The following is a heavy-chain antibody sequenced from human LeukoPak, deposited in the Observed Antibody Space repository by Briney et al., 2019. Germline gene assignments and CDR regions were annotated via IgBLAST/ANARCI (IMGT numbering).Heavy chain of an antibody. J-gene: IGHJ5*02. CDR3: ARGPVAAAGTFDP. CDR1: GGSFSGYY. V-gene: IGHV4-34*01. D-gene: IGHD6-13*01. CDR2: INHSGST. Sequence: SETLSLTCAVYGGSFSGYYWSWIRQPPGKGLEWNGEINHSGSTNYNPSLKSRVTISVDTSKNQFSLKLSSVTAADTAVYYCARGPVAAAGTFDPWGQGTLVTVSS.